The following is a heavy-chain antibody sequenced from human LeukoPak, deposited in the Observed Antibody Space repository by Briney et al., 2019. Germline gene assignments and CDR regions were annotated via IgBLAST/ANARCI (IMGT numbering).Heavy chain of an antibody. V-gene: IGHV3-23*01. Sequence: GGSLRLSCAASGFTFTNYAMSWVRQAPGKGLEWVSVISGGGSNTYYADSVKGRFTISRDNSKNTLYLQMNSLRAEDTAVYYCARDRRGYYGTFYMDVWGKGTTVTISS. J-gene: IGHJ6*03. D-gene: IGHD3-10*01. CDR1: GFTFTNYA. CDR2: ISGGGSNT. CDR3: ARDRRGYYGTFYMDV.